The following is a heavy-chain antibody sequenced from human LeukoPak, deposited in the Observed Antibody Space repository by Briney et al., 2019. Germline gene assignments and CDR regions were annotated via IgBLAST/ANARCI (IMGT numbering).Heavy chain of an antibody. CDR1: GFTFSSYA. D-gene: IGHD3-22*01. Sequence: PGGSLRLSCAASGFTFSSYAMSWVRHAPGKGLEWVSAISGRGGSTFYADFVKGRLTIARDTSKHTLYLPVNSPRAGHTGVYYGAKDPAAYEVPQGADYWGKGTLVTVSS. CDR3: AKDPAAYEVPQGADY. V-gene: IGHV3-23*01. J-gene: IGHJ4*02. CDR2: ISGRGGST.